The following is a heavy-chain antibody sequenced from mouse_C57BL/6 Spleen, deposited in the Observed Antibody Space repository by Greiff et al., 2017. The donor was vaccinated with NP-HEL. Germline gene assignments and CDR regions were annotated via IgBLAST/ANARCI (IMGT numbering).Heavy chain of an antibody. CDR1: GYTFTGYW. Sequence: QVQLQQSGAELMKPGASVKLSCKATGYTFTGYWIEWVKQRPGHGLEWIGEILPGSGSTNYNEKFKGKATFTADTSSNTAYMQLSSLKTEDSAIYYCASSDSDYCSSYWDFDVWGTGTTVTVSS. CDR2: ILPGSGST. CDR3: ASSDSDYCSSYWDFDV. J-gene: IGHJ1*03. V-gene: IGHV1-9*01. D-gene: IGHD1-1*01.